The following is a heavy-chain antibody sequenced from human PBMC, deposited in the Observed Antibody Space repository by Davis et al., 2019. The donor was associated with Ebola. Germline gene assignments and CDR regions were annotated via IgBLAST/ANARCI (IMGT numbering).Heavy chain of an antibody. Sequence: GESLKISCAASGFTFSSYGMHWVRQAPGKGLEWVSSISSSSSYIYYADSVKGRFTISRDNAKNSLYLQMNSLRAEDTAVYYCARTLGDYWGQGTLVTVSS. CDR2: ISSSSSYI. J-gene: IGHJ4*02. V-gene: IGHV3-21*01. D-gene: IGHD3-3*02. CDR3: ARTLGDY. CDR1: GFTFSSYG.